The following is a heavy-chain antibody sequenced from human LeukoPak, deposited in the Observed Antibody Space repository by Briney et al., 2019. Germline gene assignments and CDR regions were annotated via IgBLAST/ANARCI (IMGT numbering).Heavy chain of an antibody. CDR1: GYTFTSYD. Sequence: ASVKVSCKASGYTFTSYDINWVRQATGQGLEWMGRINPNSGGTNYAQKFQGRVTMTRDTSISTAYMELSRLRSDDTAVYYCARERIQLWLLGGGFDPWGQGTLVTVSS. J-gene: IGHJ5*02. CDR2: INPNSGGT. CDR3: ARERIQLWLLGGGFDP. V-gene: IGHV1-2*06. D-gene: IGHD5-18*01.